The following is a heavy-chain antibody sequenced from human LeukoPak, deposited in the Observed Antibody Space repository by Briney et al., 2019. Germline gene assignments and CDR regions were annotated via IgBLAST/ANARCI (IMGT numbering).Heavy chain of an antibody. D-gene: IGHD1-1*01. CDR3: ARVGYNWNDEDKGFDY. Sequence: GESLKISCKGSGYSFTSYWIGWVRQMPGKGLEWMGIIYPGDSDTRYSPSLQGQVTISADKSISTAYLQWSSLKASDTAMYYCARVGYNWNDEDKGFDYWGQGTLVTVSS. V-gene: IGHV5-51*01. CDR1: GYSFTSYW. J-gene: IGHJ4*02. CDR2: IYPGDSDT.